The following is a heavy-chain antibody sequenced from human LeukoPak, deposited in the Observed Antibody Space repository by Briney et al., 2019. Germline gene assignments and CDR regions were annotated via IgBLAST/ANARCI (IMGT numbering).Heavy chain of an antibody. V-gene: IGHV3-21*01. D-gene: IGHD6-19*01. J-gene: IGHJ4*02. CDR1: GFIFSSYS. CDR3: ARTIAVAGSYYFDY. CDR2: ISSSSSYI. Sequence: PGGSLRLSCAASGFIFSSYSMNWVRQAPGKGLEWVSSISSSSSYIYYADSVKGRFTISRDNAKNSLYLQMNSLRAEDTAVYYCARTIAVAGSYYFDYWGQGTLVTVSS.